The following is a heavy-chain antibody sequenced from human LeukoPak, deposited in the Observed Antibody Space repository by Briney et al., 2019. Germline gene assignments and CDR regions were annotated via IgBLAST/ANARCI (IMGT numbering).Heavy chain of an antibody. J-gene: IGHJ5*02. CDR1: GFTFSNAW. CDR2: INHDGSDT. D-gene: IGHD2-15*01. CDR3: VRGGPSTWS. V-gene: IGHV3-74*01. Sequence: GGSLRLSCAASGFTFSNAWMNWVRQVPGRGPVWVSRINHDGSDTIYADSVRGRFTISRDDAKNTLYLQMNNLRAEDTAVYYCVRGGPSTWSWGQGTLVTVSS.